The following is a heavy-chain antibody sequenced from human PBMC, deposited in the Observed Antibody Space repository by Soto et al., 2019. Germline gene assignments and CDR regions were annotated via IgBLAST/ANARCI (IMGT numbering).Heavy chain of an antibody. V-gene: IGHV3-30*18. D-gene: IGHD1-26*01. J-gene: IGHJ4*02. CDR1: GFTLSHYD. CDR2: VSYDGSNK. Sequence: QVQLVESGGGVVKLGRSLRLSCVASGFTLSHYDMNWVRQAPGKGLEWVAVVSYDGSNKYYGDSVRGRFTISRDNSKNTLYLQMNSLRAEDTAVYYCAKGELINPQLFEFWGQGALVTVSS. CDR3: AKGELINPQLFEF.